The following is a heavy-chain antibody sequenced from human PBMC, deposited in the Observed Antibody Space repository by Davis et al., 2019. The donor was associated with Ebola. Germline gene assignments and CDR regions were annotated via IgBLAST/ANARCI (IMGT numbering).Heavy chain of an antibody. CDR2: IYYSGST. CDR1: GGSISPYY. Sequence: MPSETLSLTFTVSGGSISPYYWSWIRQPPGKGLEWIVYIYYSGSTKYNLSLKGRVAISVDTSKNQFSLKLSSVTAADTAVYYCARSYGAAPFDYWGQGTLVTVSS. D-gene: IGHD4/OR15-4a*01. V-gene: IGHV4-59*08. CDR3: ARSYGAAPFDY. J-gene: IGHJ4*02.